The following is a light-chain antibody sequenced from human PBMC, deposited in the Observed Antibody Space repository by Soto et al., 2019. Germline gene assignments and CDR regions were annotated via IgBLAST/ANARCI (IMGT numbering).Light chain of an antibody. CDR3: QQRYSWPPIT. J-gene: IGKJ5*01. CDR1: QSVYVY. CDR2: DAS. V-gene: IGKV3-11*01. Sequence: EIVLTQSPATLSLSPGERATLSCKASQSVYVYLAWFQQKPGQAPRLLISDASNRATGIPARFSGSGSGTDFTLTISSLEPEDFAVYYCQQRYSWPPITFGQGTRLEIK.